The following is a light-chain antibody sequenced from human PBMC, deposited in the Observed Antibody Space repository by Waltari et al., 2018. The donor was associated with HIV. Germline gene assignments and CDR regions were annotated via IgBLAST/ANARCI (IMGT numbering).Light chain of an antibody. CDR3: QSYDSALSGSV. J-gene: IGLJ2*01. V-gene: IGLV1-40*01. Sequence: QSVLTQPPSVSGAPGQRVTISCTGSSSNIGAGYDVHWYQQLPGTAPKLVIYANDHRPSGGPDRFSGSKSGTSASLAITGLQAEDDADYYCQSYDSALSGSVFGGGTKLTVL. CDR2: AND. CDR1: SSNIGAGYD.